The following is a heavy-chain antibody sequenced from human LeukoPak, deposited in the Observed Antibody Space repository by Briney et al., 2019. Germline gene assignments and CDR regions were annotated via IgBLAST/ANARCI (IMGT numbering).Heavy chain of an antibody. V-gene: IGHV1-69*05. CDR3: ARDPTSYDILTGYYRVYYFDY. J-gene: IGHJ4*02. Sequence: ASVKVSCKASGGTFSSYAISWVRQAPGQGLEWMGGIIPIFGTANYAQKFQGRVTITTDESTSTAYMELSSLRSEDTAVYYCARDPTSYDILTGYYRVYYFDYWGQGTLVTVSS. D-gene: IGHD3-9*01. CDR2: IIPIFGTA. CDR1: GGTFSSYA.